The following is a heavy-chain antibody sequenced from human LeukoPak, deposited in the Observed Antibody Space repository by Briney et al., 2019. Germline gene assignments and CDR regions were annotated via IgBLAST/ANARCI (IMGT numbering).Heavy chain of an antibody. Sequence: SVKVSCKASGGTFSSYAISWVRQAPGQGLEWMGGIIPIFGTANYAQKFQGRVTITADESTSTAYMELSSLRSEDTAVYYCASNGRGYYYDSSGYYMDVWGKGTTVTISS. CDR1: GGTFSSYA. V-gene: IGHV1-69*13. CDR3: ASNGRGYYYDSSGYYMDV. CDR2: IIPIFGTA. D-gene: IGHD3-22*01. J-gene: IGHJ6*03.